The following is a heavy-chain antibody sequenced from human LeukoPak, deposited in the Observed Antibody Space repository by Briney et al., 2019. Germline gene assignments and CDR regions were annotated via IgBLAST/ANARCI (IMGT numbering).Heavy chain of an antibody. CDR2: INSDGSTT. D-gene: IGHD2/OR15-2a*01. CDR3: ARVGTTSNFYYYYGMDV. CDR1: GFTFSGYW. Sequence: QPGGSLRLSCAASGFTFSGYWMYWVRQAPGKGLVWVSRINSDGSTTSYADSVKGRFTISRDNAKNTLYLQMNSLRAEDTAVYYCARVGTTSNFYYYYGMDVWGQGTTVTVSS. J-gene: IGHJ6*02. V-gene: IGHV3-74*01.